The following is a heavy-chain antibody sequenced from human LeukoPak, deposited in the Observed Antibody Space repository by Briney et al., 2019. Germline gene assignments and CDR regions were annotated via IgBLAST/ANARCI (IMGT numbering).Heavy chain of an antibody. CDR1: GFTFSSYW. Sequence: GGSLRLSCAASGFTFSSYWMHWVRHAPGKGLVWVSRINSDGSSTSYADSVKGRFTISRDNAKNTLYLQMNSLRAEDTAVYYCAMVRGAAGMDVWGKGTTVTVSS. J-gene: IGHJ6*04. CDR3: AMVRGAAGMDV. D-gene: IGHD3-10*01. V-gene: IGHV3-74*01. CDR2: INSDGSST.